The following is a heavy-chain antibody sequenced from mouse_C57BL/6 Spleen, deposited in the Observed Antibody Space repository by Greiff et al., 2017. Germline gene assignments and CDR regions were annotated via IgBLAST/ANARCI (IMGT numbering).Heavy chain of an antibody. CDR3: ASYGSALDY. V-gene: IGHV1-50*01. D-gene: IGHD1-1*01. CDR1: GYTFTSYW. J-gene: IGHJ2*01. Sequence: QVQLQQPGAELVKPGASVKLSCKASGYTFTSYWMQWVKQRPGQGLEWIGEIDPSDSYTNYNQKFKGKATLTVDKSSSTAYMQLSSLTSEDSAVYYCASYGSALDYWGQGTTLTVSS. CDR2: IDPSDSYT.